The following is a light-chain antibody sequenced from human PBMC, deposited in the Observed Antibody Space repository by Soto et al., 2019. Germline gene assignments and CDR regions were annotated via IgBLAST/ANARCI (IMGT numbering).Light chain of an antibody. CDR3: QQYGVSQWT. V-gene: IGKV3-20*01. J-gene: IGKJ1*01. CDR2: AVS. CDR1: QSVSDNY. Sequence: EIVLTQSPGTLSLSPGERATLSCRASQSVSDNYFAWYQQKPGQAPRLLIYAVSSRATGIPDRFSGSGSGTDFTLTISRLEPEDSAVYYCQQYGVSQWTFGQGTKVE.